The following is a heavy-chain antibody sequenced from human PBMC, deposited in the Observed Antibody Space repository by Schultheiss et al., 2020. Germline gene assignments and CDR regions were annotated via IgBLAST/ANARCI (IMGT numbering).Heavy chain of an antibody. CDR3: ARQSPSVLGWFDP. CDR2: IYYSGST. V-gene: IGHV4-31*03. J-gene: IGHJ5*02. CDR1: GDSISSGGYY. Sequence: SETLSLTCTVSGDSISSGGYYWSWIRQHPGKGLEWIGHIYYSGSTYYNPSLKSRVTISVDTSKNQLSLQLNSVTPEDTAVYYCARQSPSVLGWFDPWGQGTLVTVAS. D-gene: IGHD3-10*02.